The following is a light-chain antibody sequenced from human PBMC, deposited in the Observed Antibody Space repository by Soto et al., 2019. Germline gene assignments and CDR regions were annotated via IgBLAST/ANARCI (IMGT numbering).Light chain of an antibody. CDR1: QSISRF. CDR2: DAS. J-gene: IGKJ1*01. Sequence: EIVLTQSPATLSLSPGERATLSCKASQSISRFLGWYQQKPGQAPRLLIYDASNRVTGIPARFSGSGSGTDFPRTIRGREAEGFGIYYCQGCSDWMVGQGTKVE. CDR3: QGCSDWM. V-gene: IGKV3-11*01.